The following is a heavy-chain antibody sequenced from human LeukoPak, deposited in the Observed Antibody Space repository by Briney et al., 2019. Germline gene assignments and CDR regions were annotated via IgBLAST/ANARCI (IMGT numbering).Heavy chain of an antibody. Sequence: PGGSLRLSCAASGFTFSSYWMTWVRQAPGKGLEWVANIRQDGSETYYVDSVKGRFTISRDNAENSLYLQMNSLRAEDTAVYYCARDYGTAMVAYYYGMDVWGQGTTVTVSS. CDR2: IRQDGSET. V-gene: IGHV3-7*01. J-gene: IGHJ6*02. CDR1: GFTFSSYW. D-gene: IGHD5-18*01. CDR3: ARDYGTAMVAYYYGMDV.